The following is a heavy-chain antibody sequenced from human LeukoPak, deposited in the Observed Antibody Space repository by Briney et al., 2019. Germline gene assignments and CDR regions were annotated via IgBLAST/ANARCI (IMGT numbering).Heavy chain of an antibody. CDR2: ITSSSTT. J-gene: IGHJ4*02. Sequence: GGSLRLSCAASGFAFSSYGMNWVRQAPGKGLEWVSYITSSSTTYYADSAKGRFTISRDNAKNSLYLQMNSLRAEDTALYYCAKDRIPTSGWESDSWGQGTLVTVSS. V-gene: IGHV3-48*01. CDR1: GFAFSSYG. D-gene: IGHD3-22*01. CDR3: AKDRIPTSGWESDS.